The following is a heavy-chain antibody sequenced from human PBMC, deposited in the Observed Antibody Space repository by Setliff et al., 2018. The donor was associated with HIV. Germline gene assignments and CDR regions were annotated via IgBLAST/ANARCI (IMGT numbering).Heavy chain of an antibody. D-gene: IGHD3-22*01. Sequence: PSETLSLTCNVSGGSISSGSYYWNWIRQPAGKGLEWIGRIYASGNTNYNPSLRSRVTISIETSNTRFSLWLRSATAADTAVYYCAHYYYDTSGQPFDYWGQGTLVTVSS. J-gene: IGHJ4*02. CDR1: GGSISSGSYY. CDR3: AHYYYDTSGQPFDY. V-gene: IGHV4-61*02. CDR2: IYASGNT.